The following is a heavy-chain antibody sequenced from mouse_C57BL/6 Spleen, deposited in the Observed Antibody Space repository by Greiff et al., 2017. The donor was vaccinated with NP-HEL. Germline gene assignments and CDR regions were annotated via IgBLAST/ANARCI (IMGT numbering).Heavy chain of an antibody. CDR2: IRLKSDNYAT. CDR1: GFTFSNYW. Sequence: EVKLQESGGGLVQPGGSMKLSCVASGFTFSNYWMNWVRQSPEKGLEWVAQIRLKSDNYATHYAESVKGRFTISRDDSKSSVYLQMNNLRAEDTGIYYCTGYYSNYFYYAMDYWGQGTSVTVSS. CDR3: TGYYSNYFYYAMDY. D-gene: IGHD2-5*01. J-gene: IGHJ4*01. V-gene: IGHV6-3*01.